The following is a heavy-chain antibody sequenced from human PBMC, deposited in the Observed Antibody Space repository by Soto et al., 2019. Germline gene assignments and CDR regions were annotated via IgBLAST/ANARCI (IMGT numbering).Heavy chain of an antibody. CDR1: GFTFSSYG. Sequence: PGGSLRLSCAASGFTFSSYGMHWVRQAPGKGLEWVAVISYDGSNKYYADSVKGRFTISRDNSKNTLYLQMNSLRAEDTAVYYCAKDRYCSGGSCWYYFDYWGQVTLVTVSS. D-gene: IGHD2-15*01. J-gene: IGHJ4*02. V-gene: IGHV3-30*18. CDR3: AKDRYCSGGSCWYYFDY. CDR2: ISYDGSNK.